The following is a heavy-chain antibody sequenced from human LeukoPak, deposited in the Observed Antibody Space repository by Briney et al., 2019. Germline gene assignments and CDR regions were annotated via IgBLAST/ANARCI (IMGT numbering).Heavy chain of an antibody. Sequence: PSETLSLTCTVSGGSTSSYYWNWIRQPPGKGLEWIGYLYYSGTTHYNPSLQSRVTISVDMSKNEFSLRLSSVTAADTAVYYCARHGLSGIQEDYWGQGTLVTVSS. CDR3: ARHGLSGIQEDY. CDR1: GGSTSSYY. D-gene: IGHD5-18*01. CDR2: LYYSGTT. V-gene: IGHV4-59*08. J-gene: IGHJ4*02.